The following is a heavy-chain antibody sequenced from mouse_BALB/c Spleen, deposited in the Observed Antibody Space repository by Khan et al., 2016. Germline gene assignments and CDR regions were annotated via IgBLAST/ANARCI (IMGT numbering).Heavy chain of an antibody. CDR3: ASYYGSSYNYFDY. Sequence: QVQLQQSGAELARPGASVKLSCKASSYTFTSYWMQWVKQRPGQGLEWIGAIYPGDGDTRYTQKFKGKATLTADTSSSTAYMQLSIVASDDAAVYYSASYYGSSYNYFDYWGQGTTRTVAS. CDR1: SYTFTSYW. V-gene: IGHV1-87*01. J-gene: IGHJ2*01. CDR2: IYPGDGDT. D-gene: IGHD1-1*01.